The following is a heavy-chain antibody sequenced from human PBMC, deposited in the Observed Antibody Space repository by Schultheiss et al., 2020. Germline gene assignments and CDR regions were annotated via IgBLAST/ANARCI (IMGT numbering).Heavy chain of an antibody. J-gene: IGHJ4*02. CDR2: ISSSSSTI. D-gene: IGHD3-22*01. CDR1: GFTFSSYS. CDR3: AKDRKGVYYDSSGSPKNYFDY. V-gene: IGHV3-48*01. Sequence: GGSLRLSCAASGFTFSSYSMNWVRQAPGKGLEWVSYISSSSSTIYYADSVKGRFTISRDNSKNTLYLQMNSLRAEDTAVYYCAKDRKGVYYDSSGSPKNYFDYWGQGTLVTVSS.